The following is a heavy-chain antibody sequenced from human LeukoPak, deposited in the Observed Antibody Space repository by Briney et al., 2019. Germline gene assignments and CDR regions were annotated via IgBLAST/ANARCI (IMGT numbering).Heavy chain of an antibody. Sequence: PGRSLRLSCAASGFTFRNYGLHWVRQAPGKGLEWVALISFDDIKKNYGDSVEGRFTISRDNSKSTLFLQMDGLRAEDTAVYFCACRRWKTSAVDYWGQGTLVTVSS. D-gene: IGHD4-23*01. CDR2: ISFDDIKK. J-gene: IGHJ4*02. CDR3: ACRRWKTSAVDY. V-gene: IGHV3-30*04. CDR1: GFTFRNYG.